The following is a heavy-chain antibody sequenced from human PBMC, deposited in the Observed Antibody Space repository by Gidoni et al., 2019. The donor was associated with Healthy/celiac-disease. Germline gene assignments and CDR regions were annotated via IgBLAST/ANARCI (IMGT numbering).Heavy chain of an antibody. CDR3: ARGYCSGGSCYLSWFDP. D-gene: IGHD2-15*01. CDR2: IYTSGST. J-gene: IGHJ5*02. CDR1: GGSLSSYY. V-gene: IGHV4-4*07. Sequence: QVQLPESGPGLVKPSETLSLTCTVSGGSLSSYYWSWIRQPAGKGLEWIWRIYTSGSTNYNPSLKSRVTMSVDTSKNQFSLKLSSVTAADTAVYYCARGYCSGGSCYLSWFDPWGQGTLVTVSS.